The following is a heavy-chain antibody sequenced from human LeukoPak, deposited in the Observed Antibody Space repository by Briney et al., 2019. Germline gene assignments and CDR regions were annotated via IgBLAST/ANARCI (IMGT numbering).Heavy chain of an antibody. CDR3: ASLRYFDWLFHGFAY. V-gene: IGHV4-34*01. CDR2: INHSGST. CDR1: GGSFSGYY. D-gene: IGHD3-9*01. Sequence: SETLSLTCAVYGGSFSGYYWSWIRQPPGKGLEWIGEINHSGSTNYNLSLKSRVTISVDTSKNQFSMKLSSVTAADTAVYYCASLRYFDWLFHGFAYWGQGALVTVSS. J-gene: IGHJ4*02.